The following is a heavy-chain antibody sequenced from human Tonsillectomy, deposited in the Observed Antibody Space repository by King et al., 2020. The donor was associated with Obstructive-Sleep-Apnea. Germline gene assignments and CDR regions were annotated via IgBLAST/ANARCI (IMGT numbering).Heavy chain of an antibody. D-gene: IGHD3-10*01. CDR2: IRSKAYGGTT. CDR3: TREVTMIRGEHSPSQDY. J-gene: IGHJ4*02. V-gene: IGHV3-49*03. Sequence: VQLVESGGGLVQPGRSLRLSCTASGFSFGDYAMSWFRQAPGKGLEWVGFIRSKAYGGTTEYAASVKGRFTISRDDSKSIAYLQLNSLKTEDTAVYYCTREVTMIRGEHSPSQDYWGQGTLVTVSS. CDR1: GFSFGDYA.